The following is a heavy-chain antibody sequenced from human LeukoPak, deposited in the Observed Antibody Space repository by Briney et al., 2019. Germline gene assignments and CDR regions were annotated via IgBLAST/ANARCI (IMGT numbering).Heavy chain of an antibody. CDR1: GYTFTGYY. V-gene: IGHV1-8*02. D-gene: IGHD6-19*01. CDR2: MNPNSGNT. CDR3: ARGVSYSSGWSPNNWFDP. J-gene: IGHJ5*02. Sequence: ASVKVSCKASGYTFTGYYMHWVRQAPGQGLEWMGWMNPNSGNTGYAQKFQGRVTMTRNTSISTAYMELSSLRSEDTAVYYCARGVSYSSGWSPNNWFDPWGQGTLVTVSS.